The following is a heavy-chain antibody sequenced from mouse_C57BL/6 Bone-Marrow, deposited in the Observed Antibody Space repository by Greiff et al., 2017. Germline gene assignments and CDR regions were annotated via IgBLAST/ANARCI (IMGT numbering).Heavy chain of an antibody. D-gene: IGHD1-1*01. Sequence: QVQLQQSGAELVRPGASVKLSCKASGYTFTDYYINWVKQRPGQGLEWIARIYPGSGNTYYNEKFKGKATLTAEKSSSTAYMQLSSLTSEDSAVYFCARGDYGSSDWYFDVWGTGAKVTDSS. CDR3: ARGDYGSSDWYFDV. V-gene: IGHV1-76*01. J-gene: IGHJ1*03. CDR2: IYPGSGNT. CDR1: GYTFTDYY.